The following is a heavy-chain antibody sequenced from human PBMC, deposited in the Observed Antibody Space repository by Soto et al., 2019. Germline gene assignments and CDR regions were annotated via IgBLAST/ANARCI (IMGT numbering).Heavy chain of an antibody. D-gene: IGHD4-17*01. CDR2: IYYSGST. V-gene: IGHV4-39*01. CDR1: GDSISSSRYY. Sequence: SENLCLTCTVSGDSISSSRYYWGVIRQPPGKGLEWIGSIYYSGSTYYNPSLKSRVTISVDTSKNQFSLKLSSVTAADTAVYYCARRINDYGDFRVLYSYGMDVWGQGTTVS. CDR3: ARRINDYGDFRVLYSYGMDV. J-gene: IGHJ6*02.